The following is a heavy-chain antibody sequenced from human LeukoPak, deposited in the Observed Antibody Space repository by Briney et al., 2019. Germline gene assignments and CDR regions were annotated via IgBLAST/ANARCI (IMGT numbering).Heavy chain of an antibody. Sequence: GGSLRLSCAASGFTFSSYSMNWVRQAPGKGLEWVSSISSSSSYIYYADSVKGRFTISRDNAKNSLYLQMNSLRAEDTAVYYCARDAGYSYGYEGGYYFDYWGQGTLVTVSS. CDR1: GFTFSSYS. V-gene: IGHV3-21*01. CDR3: ARDAGYSYGYEGGYYFDY. CDR2: ISSSSSYI. D-gene: IGHD5-18*01. J-gene: IGHJ4*02.